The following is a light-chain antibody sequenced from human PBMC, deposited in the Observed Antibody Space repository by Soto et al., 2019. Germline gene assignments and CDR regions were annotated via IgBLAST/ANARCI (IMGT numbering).Light chain of an antibody. Sequence: IMFSLSPCTLSLTPGERATLSCRARQSVNSTYLAWYQQKRGQAPRLLIYGASSRATGIPDRFSGSGSGTDFTLTISRLEPEDFAVYYCQQYGSSPLTFGGGTKVAIK. CDR3: QQYGSSPLT. V-gene: IGKV3-20*01. CDR2: GAS. J-gene: IGKJ4*01. CDR1: QSVNSTY.